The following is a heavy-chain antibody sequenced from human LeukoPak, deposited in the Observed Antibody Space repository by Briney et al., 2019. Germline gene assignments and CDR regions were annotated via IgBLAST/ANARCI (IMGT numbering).Heavy chain of an antibody. J-gene: IGHJ4*02. CDR2: ISSSSSTI. CDR1: GFTFSSYS. D-gene: IGHD6-19*01. V-gene: IGHV3-48*01. CDR3: ANIAVAGQNPGSDY. Sequence: GGSLRLSCAASGFTFSSYSMNWVRQAPGKGLEWVSYISSSSSTIYYADSVKGRFTISRDNAKNSLYLQVNSLRAEDTAVYYCANIAVAGQNPGSDYWGQGTLVTVSS.